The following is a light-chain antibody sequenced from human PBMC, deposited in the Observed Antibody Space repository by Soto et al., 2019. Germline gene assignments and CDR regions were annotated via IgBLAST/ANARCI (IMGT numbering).Light chain of an antibody. CDR3: QQHNSIPIT. V-gene: IGKV1-12*01. CDR1: QDILSW. J-gene: IGKJ3*01. CDR2: ASS. Sequence: DIQMTQSPSSVSASVGDRVTITCRASQDILSWLAWYQQKPGEAPRLLIYASSNLQSGVPSRFSGSGSGTDFIPTISSLLPSDVAAVYYQQHNSIPITFGPGTRLDI.